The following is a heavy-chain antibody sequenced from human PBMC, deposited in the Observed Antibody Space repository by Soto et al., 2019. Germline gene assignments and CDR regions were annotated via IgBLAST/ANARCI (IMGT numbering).Heavy chain of an antibody. CDR2: ISYDGSNK. Sequence: GGSLRLSCAASGFTFSSYGMHWVRQAPGKGLEWVAVISYDGSNKYYADSVKGRFTISRDNSKNTLYLQMNSLRAEDTAVYYCAKEATSPRTYYYDSSLDYWGQGTLVTVSS. CDR3: AKEATSPRTYYYDSSLDY. CDR1: GFTFSSYG. V-gene: IGHV3-30*18. J-gene: IGHJ4*02. D-gene: IGHD3-22*01.